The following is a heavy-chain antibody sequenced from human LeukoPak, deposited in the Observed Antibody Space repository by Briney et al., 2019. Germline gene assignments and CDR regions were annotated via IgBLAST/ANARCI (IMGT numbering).Heavy chain of an antibody. CDR2: IIPIFGTA. V-gene: IGHV1-69*05. CDR1: GGTFSSYA. J-gene: IGHJ4*02. Sequence: SVKVSCKXSGGTFSSYAISWVRQAPGQGLEWMGRIIPIFGTANYAQKFQGRVTITTDESTSTAYMELSSLRSDDTAVYYCARDLVGATTNFDYWGQGTLVTVSS. CDR3: ARDLVGATTNFDY. D-gene: IGHD1-26*01.